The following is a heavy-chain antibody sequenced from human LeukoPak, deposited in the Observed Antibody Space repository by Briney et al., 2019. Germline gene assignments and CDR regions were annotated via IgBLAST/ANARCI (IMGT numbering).Heavy chain of an antibody. Sequence: GGSLRLSCVASGFIFSSYGLHWLRQAPGKGLEGVAVISQDETNTYYGDSVKGRFTISRDNSKNTLYLQMNNLRVEDTAVYYCAKGYSSSGWYSGLFDYWGQGTLVTVSS. CDR3: AKGYSSSGWYSGLFDY. J-gene: IGHJ4*02. CDR2: ISQDETNT. CDR1: GFIFSSYG. D-gene: IGHD6-19*01. V-gene: IGHV3-30*18.